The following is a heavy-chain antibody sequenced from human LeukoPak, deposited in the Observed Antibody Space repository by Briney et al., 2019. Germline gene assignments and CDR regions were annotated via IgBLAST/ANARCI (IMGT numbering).Heavy chain of an antibody. J-gene: IGHJ3*02. CDR3: ARVPSTILRASDI. D-gene: IGHD2-2*01. Sequence: PGGSLRLSCAASGFTFSDYYMSWIRQAPGKGLEWVSYISSSSSTIYYADSVKGRFTISRDNAKNSLYLQMNSLRAEDTAVYYCARVPSTILRASDIWGQGTMVTVSS. CDR2: ISSSSSTI. V-gene: IGHV3-11*04. CDR1: GFTFSDYY.